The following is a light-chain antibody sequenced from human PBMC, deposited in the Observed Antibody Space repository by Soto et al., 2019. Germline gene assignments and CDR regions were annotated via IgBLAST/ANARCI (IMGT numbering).Light chain of an antibody. V-gene: IGLV2-14*03. J-gene: IGLJ1*01. CDR3: SSYTSSTSYV. Sequence: QSALTQPASVSGSPGQSITISCTGTSSDVDGYNYVSWYQQHPGKAPKLVIYDVSNRPSGVSNRFSGSKSGDTASLTISGLQAEDEAVYYCSSYTSSTSYVFGTGTKLTVL. CDR1: SSDVDGYNY. CDR2: DVS.